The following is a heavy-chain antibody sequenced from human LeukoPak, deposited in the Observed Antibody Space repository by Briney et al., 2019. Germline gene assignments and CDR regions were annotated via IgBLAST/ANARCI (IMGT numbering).Heavy chain of an antibody. Sequence: QPGGSLRLSCAASGFTFSSYAMSWVRQAPGKGLEWVSAISGSGGSTYYADSVKGRFTISRDNSRNTLYLQMNSLRAEDTAVYYCAKGVRRSSDYSSPVDYWGQGTLVTVSS. CDR2: ISGSGGST. J-gene: IGHJ4*02. CDR3: AKGVRRSSDYSSPVDY. V-gene: IGHV3-23*01. D-gene: IGHD3-22*01. CDR1: GFTFSSYA.